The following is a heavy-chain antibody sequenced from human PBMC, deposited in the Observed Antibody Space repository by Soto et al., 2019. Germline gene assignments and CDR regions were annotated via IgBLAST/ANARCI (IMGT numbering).Heavy chain of an antibody. V-gene: IGHV1-2*04. CDR1: GYTFTGYY. D-gene: IGHD3-10*01. Sequence: ASVKVSCKASGYTFTGYYMHWVRQAPGQGLEWMGWINPNSGGTNYAQKFQGWVTMTRDTSISTAYMELSRLRSDDTAVYYCARPRITMVRGVTGYAFDIWGQWTMVTVSS. CDR2: INPNSGGT. J-gene: IGHJ3*02. CDR3: ARPRITMVRGVTGYAFDI.